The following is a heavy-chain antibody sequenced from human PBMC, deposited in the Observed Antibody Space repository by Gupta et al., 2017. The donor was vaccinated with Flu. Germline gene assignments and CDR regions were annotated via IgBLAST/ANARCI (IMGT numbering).Heavy chain of an antibody. CDR2: IIPILGIA. Sequence: QVQRVRSGAEVKKPGSSVKVSCTPSGPPFTRYTVSWVRQAPGQGLEWMGRIIPILGIASDAQKFQGGVTITADESTSSAYMGVSGLRAEDTAVYYCGGGAEGMNGVCNGYYDDGRDGWGQGTMVTVSS. CDR1: GPPFTRYT. V-gene: IGHV1-69*02. J-gene: IGHJ6*02. CDR3: GGGAEGMNGVCNGYYDDGRDG. D-gene: IGHD2-8*01.